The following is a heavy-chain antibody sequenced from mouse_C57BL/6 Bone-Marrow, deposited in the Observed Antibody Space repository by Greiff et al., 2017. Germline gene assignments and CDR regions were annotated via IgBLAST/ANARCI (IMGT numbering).Heavy chain of an antibody. V-gene: IGHV14-4*01. CDR3: TTHGNGY. CDR2: IDPENGDT. Sequence: EVQLQQSGAELVRPGASVKLSCTASGFNIKDDYMHWVKQRPEQGLEWIGWIDPENGDTEYASKFQGKATITADTSSNTAYLQLSSLTSEDTAVYYCTTHGNGYWGQGTLVTVSA. CDR1: GFNIKDDY. D-gene: IGHD2-1*01. J-gene: IGHJ3*01.